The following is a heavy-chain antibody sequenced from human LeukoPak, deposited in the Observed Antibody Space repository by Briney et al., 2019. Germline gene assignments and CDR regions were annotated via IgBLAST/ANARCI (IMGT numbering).Heavy chain of an antibody. J-gene: IGHJ4*02. CDR2: IISMSGTA. D-gene: IGHD3-3*01. Sequence: SVKVSCKASGGTFNNFAISWVRQAPGQGLEWVGGIISMSGTANYAQKFQGRVTITADESTSTAYMELSSLRSEDTAIYYCASPVKYYDTWSGYPPFDYWGQGTLVTVSS. CDR1: GGTFNNFA. CDR3: ASPVKYYDTWSGYPPFDY. V-gene: IGHV1-69*13.